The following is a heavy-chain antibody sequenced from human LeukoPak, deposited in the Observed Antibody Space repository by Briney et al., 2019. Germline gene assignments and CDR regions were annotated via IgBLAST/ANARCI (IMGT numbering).Heavy chain of an antibody. J-gene: IGHJ4*02. D-gene: IGHD4-17*01. V-gene: IGHV3-30*18. CDR1: GFTFSSHD. CDR3: AKDRSKGYYGDEFDF. CDR2: ISYDGGKK. Sequence: GGSLRLSCAASGFTFSSHDMHWVRQAPGKGLEWVTIISYDGGKKDYADSVKGRFTISRDNSKNTLYLQMNSLRPEDTAVYYCAKDRSKGYYGDEFDFWGQGPLVTVSS.